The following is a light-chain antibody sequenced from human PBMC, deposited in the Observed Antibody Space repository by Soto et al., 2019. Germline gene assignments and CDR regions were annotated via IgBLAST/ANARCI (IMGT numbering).Light chain of an antibody. Sequence: EIVMTQSPGTLSLSPGERATISCRASQVIGSRYLAWYHQKSGQAPRLLIYGASSRATGIPDRFSGSGSGTDFSLTISRLESEDFGVYYCQQFGSSIPLTFGQGTKLEIK. CDR1: QVIGSRY. J-gene: IGKJ2*01. CDR3: QQFGSSIPLT. V-gene: IGKV3-20*01. CDR2: GAS.